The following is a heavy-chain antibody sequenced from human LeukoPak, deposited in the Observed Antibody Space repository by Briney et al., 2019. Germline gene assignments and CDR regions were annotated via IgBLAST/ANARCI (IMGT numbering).Heavy chain of an antibody. CDR2: ISYDGSNK. CDR3: ARDDTHTLALDY. D-gene: IGHD1-1*01. CDR1: GFTFSSYA. Sequence: GGSLRLSCAASGFTFSSYAMHWVRQAPGKGLEWVAVISYDGSNKYYADSVKGRFTISRDNSKNTLYLQMNSLRAEDTAVYYCARDDTHTLALDYWGQGTLVTVSS. J-gene: IGHJ4*02. V-gene: IGHV3-30*04.